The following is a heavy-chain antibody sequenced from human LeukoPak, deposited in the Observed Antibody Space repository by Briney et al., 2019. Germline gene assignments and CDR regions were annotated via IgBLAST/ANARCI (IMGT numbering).Heavy chain of an antibody. J-gene: IGHJ4*02. CDR3: ARGVRDGYKTFDY. CDR2: INHSGST. Sequence: SETLSLTCAVYGGSFSGYYWSWIRQPPGKGLEWIGEINHSGSTNYNPSLKSRVTISVDTSENQFSLRLSSVTAADTAVYYCARGVRDGYKTFDYWGQETLVTVSS. V-gene: IGHV4-34*09. CDR1: GGSFSGYY. D-gene: IGHD5-24*01.